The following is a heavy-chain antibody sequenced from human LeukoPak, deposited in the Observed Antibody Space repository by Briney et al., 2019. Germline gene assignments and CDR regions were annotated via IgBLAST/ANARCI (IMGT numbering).Heavy chain of an antibody. J-gene: IGHJ3*02. Sequence: GGSLRLSCAASGFTFSSYSMNWVRQAPGKGLEWVSSISSSSSYIYYADSVKGRFTISRDNAKNSLYLQMNSLRAEDTAVYYCARDWVSWGAFDIWGQGTMVTVSS. D-gene: IGHD3-16*01. CDR1: GFTFSSYS. V-gene: IGHV3-21*01. CDR2: ISSSSSYI. CDR3: ARDWVSWGAFDI.